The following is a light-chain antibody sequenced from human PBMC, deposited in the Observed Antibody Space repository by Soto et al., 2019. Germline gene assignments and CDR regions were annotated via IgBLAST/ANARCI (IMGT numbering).Light chain of an antibody. CDR1: TSNIGNNF. CDR3: GTWDSRLNVHV. V-gene: IGLV1-51*02. J-gene: IGLJ1*01. Sequence: QSALTHPPSVSAAPGQKVVISCSGGTSNIGNNFACWYQHLPGTAPKLLIYEDDKRASGIPDRFSGSRSGTSATLGITGLQTGDEADYYCGTWDSRLNVHVFGTGTKVTVL. CDR2: EDD.